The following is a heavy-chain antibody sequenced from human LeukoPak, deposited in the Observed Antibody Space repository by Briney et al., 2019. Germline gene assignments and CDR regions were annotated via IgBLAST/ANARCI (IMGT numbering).Heavy chain of an antibody. CDR3: VRKKYSGYDCDY. Sequence: SETLSLTCAVYGGSFSGYYWSWIRQPPGKGLEWIGEINHSGSTNYNPSLKSRVTISVDTSKNQFSLKLSSVTAADTAVYYCVRKKYSGYDCDYWGQGTLVTVSS. CDR2: INHSGST. CDR1: GGSFSGYY. D-gene: IGHD5-12*01. J-gene: IGHJ4*02. V-gene: IGHV4-34*01.